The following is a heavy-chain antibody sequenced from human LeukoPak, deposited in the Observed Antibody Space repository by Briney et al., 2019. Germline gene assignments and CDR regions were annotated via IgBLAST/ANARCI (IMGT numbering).Heavy chain of an antibody. V-gene: IGHV1-69*13. J-gene: IGHJ5*02. CDR1: GGTFSSYA. D-gene: IGHD6-6*01. CDR3: ARGIAARRPEFDP. Sequence: ASVKVSCKASGGTFSSYAISWVRQAPGQGLEWMGGIIPIFGTANYAQKFQGRVTITADESTSTAYMELSSLRSEDTAVYYCARGIAARRPEFDPWGQGTLATVSS. CDR2: IIPIFGTA.